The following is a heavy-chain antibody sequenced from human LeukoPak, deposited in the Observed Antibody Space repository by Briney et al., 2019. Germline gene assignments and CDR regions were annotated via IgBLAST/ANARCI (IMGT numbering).Heavy chain of an antibody. CDR3: AKAGY. CDR1: GFTFSSYG. Sequence: GRSLRLSSAASGFTFSSYGMHWVRQAPGKGLEWVAVISYDGSNKYYADSVKGRFTISRDNSKNTLYLQMNSLRAEDTAVYYCAKAGYWGQGTLVTVSS. V-gene: IGHV3-30*18. J-gene: IGHJ4*02. CDR2: ISYDGSNK.